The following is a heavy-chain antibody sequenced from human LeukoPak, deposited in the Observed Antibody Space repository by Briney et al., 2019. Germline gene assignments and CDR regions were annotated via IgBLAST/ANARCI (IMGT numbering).Heavy chain of an antibody. CDR1: GYXXNTXG. V-gene: IGHV1-18*01. CDR2: VRXXXXXT. J-gene: IGHJ4*01. CDR3: ARGWWLAPFDY. Sequence: ASVKVSCKASGYXXNTXGFTXXXXXPGXXXXXXGXVRXXXXXTXXAHQLQARVTMTTDTSTSTAYMELRSLRSDDTAVYYCARGWWLAPFDYWGQGTLVTVSS. D-gene: IGHD6-19*01.